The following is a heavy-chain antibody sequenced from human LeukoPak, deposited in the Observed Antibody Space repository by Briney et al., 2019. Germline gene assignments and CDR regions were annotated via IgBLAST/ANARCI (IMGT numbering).Heavy chain of an antibody. CDR3: ARHAVATLWYFDY. CDR2: IYYSGST. J-gene: IGHJ4*02. D-gene: IGHD5-12*01. V-gene: IGHV4-59*08. Sequence: SETLSLTCTVSGGSISSYYWSWIRQPPGKGLEWIGYIYYSGSTNYNPSLKSRVTISVDTSKNQFSLKLSSVTAADTAVYYCARHAVATLWYFDYWGQGTLVTVSS. CDR1: GGSISSYY.